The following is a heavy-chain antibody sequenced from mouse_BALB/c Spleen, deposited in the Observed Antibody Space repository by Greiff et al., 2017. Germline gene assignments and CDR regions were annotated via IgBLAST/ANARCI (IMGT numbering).Heavy chain of an antibody. CDR1: GYSITSDYA. CDR2: ISYSGST. D-gene: IGHD2-1*01. V-gene: IGHV3-2*02. Sequence: EVMLVESGPGLVKPSQSLSLTCTVTGYSITSDYAWNWIRQFPGNKLEWMGYISYSGSTSYNPSLKSRISITRDTSKNQFFLQLNSVTTEDTATYYCAKSYGNFFAYWGQGTLVTVSA. J-gene: IGHJ3*01. CDR3: AKSYGNFFAY.